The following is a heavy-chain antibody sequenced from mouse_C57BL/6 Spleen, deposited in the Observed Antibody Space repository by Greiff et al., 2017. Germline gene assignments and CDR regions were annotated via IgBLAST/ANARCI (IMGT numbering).Heavy chain of an antibody. V-gene: IGHV1-59*01. J-gene: IGHJ4*01. CDR2: IDPSDSYT. CDR1: GYTFTSYW. CDR3: ARRRDYAMDY. Sequence: QVQLQQPGAELVRPGTSVKLSCKASGYTFTSYWMHWVKQRPGQGLEWIGVIDPSDSYTNYNQKFKGKATLTVDTSSSTAYMQLSSLTSEDSAVYYCARRRDYAMDYWGQGTSVTVSS.